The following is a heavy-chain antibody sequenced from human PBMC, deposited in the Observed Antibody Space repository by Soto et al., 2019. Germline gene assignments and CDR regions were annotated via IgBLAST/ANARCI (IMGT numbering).Heavy chain of an antibody. J-gene: IGHJ6*02. Sequence: PSETLSLTCAVYGGSFSGYYWSWIRQPPGKGLEWIGEINHSGSTNYNPSLKSRVTISVDTSKNQFSLKLSSVTAADTAVYYCARDSGYCSGGSCYYYYGMDVWGQGTTVTVSS. D-gene: IGHD2-15*01. CDR3: ARDSGYCSGGSCYYYYGMDV. CDR1: GGSFSGYY. CDR2: INHSGST. V-gene: IGHV4-34*01.